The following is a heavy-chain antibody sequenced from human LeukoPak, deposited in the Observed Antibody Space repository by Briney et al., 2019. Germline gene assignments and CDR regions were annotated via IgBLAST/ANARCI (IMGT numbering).Heavy chain of an antibody. CDR3: ARGQSYYDRELVY. J-gene: IGHJ4*02. Sequence: GGSLRLSCAASGFTVSSNYMSWVRQAPGKGLEWVSVIYSGGSTYYADSVKGRFTISRDNSKNTLYLQMNTLRAEDTAVYYCARGQSYYDRELVYWGQGTLVTVSS. CDR2: IYSGGST. CDR1: GFTVSSNY. D-gene: IGHD3-22*01. V-gene: IGHV3-66*01.